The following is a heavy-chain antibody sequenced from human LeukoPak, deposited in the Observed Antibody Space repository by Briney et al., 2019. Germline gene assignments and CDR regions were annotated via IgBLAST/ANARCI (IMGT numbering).Heavy chain of an antibody. CDR2: FYYSGST. D-gene: IGHD6-6*01. CDR1: GXSISSSSDY. CDR3: ARRQMSINAFDI. J-gene: IGHJ3*02. V-gene: IGHV4-39*01. Sequence: SETLSLTCTVSGXSISSSSDYWGWIRQPPQPPGKGLEWIGSFYYSGSTYYNPSLKSRVTISGDTSKNQFSLKLSSVTAADTAVYYCARRQMSINAFDIWGQGTMVTVSS.